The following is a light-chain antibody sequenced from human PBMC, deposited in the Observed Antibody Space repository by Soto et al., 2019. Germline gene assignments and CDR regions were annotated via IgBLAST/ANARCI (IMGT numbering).Light chain of an antibody. Sequence: QSVLTQPPSVSGASGQRVTISCTGSSSNIVAGYDVHWYQQLPGTAPKLLIYGNSNRPSGVPDRISGSKSGTSASLAISGLQAEDEADYYCQSFDSSLSGWVFGGGTKLTVL. V-gene: IGLV1-40*01. CDR1: SSNIVAGYD. CDR2: GNS. J-gene: IGLJ2*01. CDR3: QSFDSSLSGWV.